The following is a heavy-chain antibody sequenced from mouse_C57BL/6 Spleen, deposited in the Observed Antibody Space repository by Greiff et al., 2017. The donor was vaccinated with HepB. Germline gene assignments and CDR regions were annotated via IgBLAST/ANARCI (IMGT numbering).Heavy chain of an antibody. CDR3: ASQSRLRSSVFDY. V-gene: IGHV1-69*01. D-gene: IGHD3-2*02. CDR1: GYTFTSYW. J-gene: IGHJ2*01. Sequence: QVQLQQPGAELVMPGASVKLSCKASGYTFTSYWMHWVKQRPGQGLEWIGEIDPSDSYTNYNQKFKGKSTLTVDKSSSTAYMQLSSLTSEDSAVYYCASQSRLRSSVFDYWGQGTTLTVSS. CDR2: IDPSDSYT.